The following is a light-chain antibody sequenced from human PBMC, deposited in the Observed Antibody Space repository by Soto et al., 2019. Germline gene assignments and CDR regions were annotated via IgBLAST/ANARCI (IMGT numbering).Light chain of an antibody. CDR2: LGS. CDR1: QSLLHSNGYNY. CDR3: MQALQTPPYT. J-gene: IGKJ2*01. V-gene: IGKV2-28*01. Sequence: DIVMTQSPLSLPVTPGEPASISCRSSQSLLHSNGYNYLGWYLQKPGQSPQLLIYLGSNLASGVPDRFSGSGSGTDFTLKISRVEAEDVGVYYCMQALQTPPYTFGPGTKLEIK.